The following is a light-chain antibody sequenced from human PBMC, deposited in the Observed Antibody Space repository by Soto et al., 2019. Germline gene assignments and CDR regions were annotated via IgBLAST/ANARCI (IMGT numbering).Light chain of an antibody. CDR2: GAS. J-gene: IGKJ2*01. CDR3: QQYGSSYT. V-gene: IGKV3-20*01. CDR1: QSVSSSY. Sequence: EIVLTQSPGTLSLSPGDRATLSCRASQSVSSSYLAWFQHKPGQAPRLLIYGASSRATGIPDRFSCGGSGTDFTLTISRLEPEDFAVYYCQQYGSSYTFGQGTKLEIK.